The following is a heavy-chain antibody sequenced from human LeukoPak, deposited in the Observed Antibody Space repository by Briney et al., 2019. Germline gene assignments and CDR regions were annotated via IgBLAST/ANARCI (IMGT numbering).Heavy chain of an antibody. D-gene: IGHD3-22*01. J-gene: IGHJ3*02. V-gene: IGHV3-48*01. CDR1: GFIFSSYS. CDR2: ISSSSSTM. Sequence: GGSLRLSCAASGFIFSSYSMNWVRQAPGKGLEWVSYISSSSSTMYYAASVKGRFSISRDNAQNSLYLQMNSLRAEDTAVYYCVRDHHRRLYDSQARDTFDIWGQGTMVTVSS. CDR3: VRDHHRRLYDSQARDTFDI.